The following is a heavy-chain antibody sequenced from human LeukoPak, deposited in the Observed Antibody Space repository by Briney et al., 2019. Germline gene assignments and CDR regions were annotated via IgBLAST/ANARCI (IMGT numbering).Heavy chain of an antibody. CDR1: GYTFTGYY. Sequence: ASGTVSCKASGYTFTGYYMHWVRQAPGQGLEWMGWINPNSGGTNYAQTMQGRVTMTRDTSISTAYMELSRLRFDDTAVYYCARVLRGWWLQPIDYWGQGTLVTVSS. J-gene: IGHJ4*02. CDR2: INPNSGGT. CDR3: ARVLRGWWLQPIDY. D-gene: IGHD5-24*01. V-gene: IGHV1-2*02.